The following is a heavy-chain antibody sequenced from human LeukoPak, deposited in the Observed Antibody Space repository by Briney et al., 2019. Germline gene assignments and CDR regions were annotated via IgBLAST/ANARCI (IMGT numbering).Heavy chain of an antibody. D-gene: IGHD2-15*01. Sequence: PSETLSLTCTVSGGSISSGGYYWSWIRQHPGKGLEWIGYIYYSGSTYYNPSLKSRVTISVDTPKNQFSLKVSSVTAADTAMYYCARLIVVVVAATRNSWFDPWGQGTLVTVSS. CDR1: GGSISSGGYY. V-gene: IGHV4-31*03. CDR2: IYYSGST. J-gene: IGHJ5*02. CDR3: ARLIVVVVAATRNSWFDP.